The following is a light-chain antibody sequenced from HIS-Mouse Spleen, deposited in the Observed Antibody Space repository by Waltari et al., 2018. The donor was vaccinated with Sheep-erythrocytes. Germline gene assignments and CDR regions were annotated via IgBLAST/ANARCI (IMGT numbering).Light chain of an antibody. CDR3: CSYAGSYNHV. Sequence: QSALTQPRSVSGSPGQSVTITCTRTSSDAGGYNHVTRYQQHPGKAPKLMIYDVSKRPSGVPDRFSGSKSGNTASLTISGLQAEDEADYYCCSYAGSYNHVFATGTKVTVL. CDR2: DVS. V-gene: IGLV2-11*01. CDR1: SSDAGGYNH. J-gene: IGLJ1*01.